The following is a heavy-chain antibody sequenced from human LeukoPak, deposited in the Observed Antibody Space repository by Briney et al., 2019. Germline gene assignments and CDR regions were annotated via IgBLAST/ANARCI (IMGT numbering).Heavy chain of an antibody. CDR1: GGSISSGGYY. CDR3: ARGQWLGRYFDL. Sequence: SETLSLTCTVSGGSISSGGYYWSWIRQHPGKGLEWIGYIYYSGSTNYNPSLKSRVTISVDTSKNQFSLKLSSVTAADTAVYYCARGQWLGRYFDLWGRGTLVTVSS. J-gene: IGHJ2*01. V-gene: IGHV4-31*03. D-gene: IGHD6-19*01. CDR2: IYYSGST.